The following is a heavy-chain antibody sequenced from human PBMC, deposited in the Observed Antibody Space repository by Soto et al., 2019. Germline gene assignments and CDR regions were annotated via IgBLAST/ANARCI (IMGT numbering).Heavy chain of an antibody. CDR1: GDSISSSSYY. CDR2: IYYSGST. J-gene: IGHJ4*02. Sequence: PSETLSLTCTVSGDSISSSSYYWDWIRQPPGKGLEWIGSIYYSGSTYNNPSLKSRVTISADTSMNQFSLALTSVTAADTAMYYCARGPTTEKVDYWGQGILVTVSS. CDR3: ARGPTTEKVDY. V-gene: IGHV4-39*07.